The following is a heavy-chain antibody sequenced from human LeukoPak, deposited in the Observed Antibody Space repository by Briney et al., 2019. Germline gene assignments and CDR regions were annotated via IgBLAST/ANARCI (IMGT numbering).Heavy chain of an antibody. CDR3: TTGTVTRSASNI. J-gene: IGHJ3*02. CDR2: IKSKTDGGTT. D-gene: IGHD4-17*01. Sequence: GGSLRLSRAASGFTFTNAWMTWVRQAPGKGLEWVGRIKSKTDGGTTDYAAPVKDRCSISRDDSKNTLYLEMSSLKSEDTALYYCTTGTVTRSASNIWGQGTMVTVSS. V-gene: IGHV3-15*01. CDR1: GFTFTNAW.